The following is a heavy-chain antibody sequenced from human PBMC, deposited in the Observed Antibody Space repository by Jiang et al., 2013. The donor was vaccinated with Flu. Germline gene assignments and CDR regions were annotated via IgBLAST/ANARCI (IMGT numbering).Heavy chain of an antibody. CDR1: GFTFSSYE. V-gene: IGHV3-48*03. Sequence: VQLVESGGGLVQPGGSLRLSCAASGFTFSSYEMNWVRQAPGKGPEWVSYISSSGSTIYYADSVKGRFTISRDNAKNSLYLQMNSLRAEDTAVYYCARESVAGFDYWGQGTLVTVSS. CDR2: ISSSGSTI. J-gene: IGHJ4*02. CDR3: ARESVAGFDY. D-gene: IGHD6-19*01.